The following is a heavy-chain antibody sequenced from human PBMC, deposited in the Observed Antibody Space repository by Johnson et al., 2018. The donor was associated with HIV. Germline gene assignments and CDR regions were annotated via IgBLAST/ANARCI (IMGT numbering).Heavy chain of an antibody. J-gene: IGHJ3*02. D-gene: IGHD6-19*01. V-gene: IGHV3-30*02. CDR3: AKIAVAGTYHDAFDI. CDR2: IRYDGSNK. CDR1: GFTFSSYG. Sequence: QVQLVESGGGVVQPGGSLRLSCAASGFTFSSYGMHWVRQAPGKGLAWVAFIRYDGSNKYYADSVKGRFTISRDNSKNTLYLQMNSLRAEDTAVYYCAKIAVAGTYHDAFDIWGQGTMVTVSS.